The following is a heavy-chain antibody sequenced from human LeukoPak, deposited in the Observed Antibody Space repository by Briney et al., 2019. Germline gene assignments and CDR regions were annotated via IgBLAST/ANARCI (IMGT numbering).Heavy chain of an antibody. Sequence: ASETLSLTCTVSGGSISSSSYYWGWIRQPPGKGLEWIGRIYYSGTTYYNPSLKSRVPISVDTSKNQFSLKLSSFPAPDRAVLYCAAAGGAYSGSYYPYQDNWLDPWGQGTLVTVSS. CDR1: GGSISSSSYY. CDR3: AAAGGAYSGSYYPYQDNWLDP. D-gene: IGHD1-26*01. V-gene: IGHV4-39*07. J-gene: IGHJ5*02. CDR2: IYYSGTT.